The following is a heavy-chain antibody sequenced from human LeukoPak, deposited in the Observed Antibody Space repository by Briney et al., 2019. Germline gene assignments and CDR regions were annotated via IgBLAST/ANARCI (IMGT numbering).Heavy chain of an antibody. D-gene: IGHD3-22*01. CDR1: GFTFSSYG. V-gene: IGHV3-30*18. CDR3: AKDLMIVRAFDI. Sequence: GRSLRLSCAASGFTFSSYGMRWVRQAPGKGLEWVAVISYDGSNKYYADSVKGRFTISRDNSKNTLYLQMNSLRAEDTAVYYCAKDLMIVRAFDIWGQGTMVTVSS. J-gene: IGHJ3*02. CDR2: ISYDGSNK.